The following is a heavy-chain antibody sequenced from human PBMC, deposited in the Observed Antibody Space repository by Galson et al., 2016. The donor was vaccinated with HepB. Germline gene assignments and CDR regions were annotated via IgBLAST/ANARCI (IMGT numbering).Heavy chain of an antibody. J-gene: IGHJ6*04. D-gene: IGHD1-1*01. CDR3: ARFIASPWNDYYYYGMDV. CDR2: INSDGTIS. CDR1: GFAFSSHW. Sequence: SLRLSCAASGFAFSSHWMHWVRQALGKGLVWVSRINSDGTISNYADSVKGRFTISRDNAKNTLYLQMNSLRAEETAVYYCARFIASPWNDYYYYGMDVWGKGTPVTVSS. V-gene: IGHV3-74*01.